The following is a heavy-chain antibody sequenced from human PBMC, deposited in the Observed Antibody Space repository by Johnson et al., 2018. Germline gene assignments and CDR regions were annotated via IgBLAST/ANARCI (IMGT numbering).Heavy chain of an antibody. CDR3: ARPNYYGMDV. V-gene: IGHV3-30*03. CDR1: GFTFSSYG. CDR2: ISYDGTNK. Sequence: QVQLVQSGGGVVQPGGSLRLSCAASGFTFSSYGMHWVRQAPGKGLEWVAVISYDGTNKYYADSVKGRFTISRDNSKNTLYLQMNSLRDEDTAVYYCARPNYYGMDVWGQGTTVTVSS. J-gene: IGHJ6*02.